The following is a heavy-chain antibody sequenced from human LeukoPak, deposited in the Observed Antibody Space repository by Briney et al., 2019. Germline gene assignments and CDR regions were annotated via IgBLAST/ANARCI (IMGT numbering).Heavy chain of an antibody. CDR2: FYYNGVT. CDR3: VRRNYVSGRIDP. V-gene: IGHV4-39*01. D-gene: IGHD3-16*01. J-gene: IGHJ5*02. Sequence: SETLSLTCTVSGGSISTSDYLWAWVRQPPGKGLEWIGDFYYNGVTSYSPPLKSRVAISVDTSKNQFSLNLTSVTAADTAVYYCVRRNYVSGRIDPWGQGTLVTVSS. CDR1: GGSISTSDYL.